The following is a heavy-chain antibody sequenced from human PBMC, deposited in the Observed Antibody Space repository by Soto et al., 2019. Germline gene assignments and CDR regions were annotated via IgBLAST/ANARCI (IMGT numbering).Heavy chain of an antibody. CDR2: IWYDGSNR. V-gene: IGHV3-33*01. CDR3: AAGDCSGGSCFSLAP. CDR1: GFTFSSHG. J-gene: IGHJ5*02. Sequence: QVQLEESGGGVVQPGRSLRLSCAASGFTFSSHGMHWVRQAPGKGLEWVAVIWYDGSNRNYADSVKGRFTISRDNSKKMVFLQMNSLRGEDTAVYYCAAGDCSGGSCFSLAPWGQGTLVTVSS. D-gene: IGHD2-15*01.